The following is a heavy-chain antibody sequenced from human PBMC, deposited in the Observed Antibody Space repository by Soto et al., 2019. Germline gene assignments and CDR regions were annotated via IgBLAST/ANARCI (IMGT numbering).Heavy chain of an antibody. Sequence: GESLKISCQVSGYTFTIYCIGWVRQMPGKGLEWMGIIYPSDSDTRYSPSFQGQVTISADQSINTAYLQWDSLKASDTAIYYCARPANTVADHFDLWGQGTPVTVSS. J-gene: IGHJ4*02. V-gene: IGHV5-51*01. CDR2: IYPSDSDT. CDR1: GYTFTIYC. CDR3: ARPANTVADHFDL. D-gene: IGHD4-17*01.